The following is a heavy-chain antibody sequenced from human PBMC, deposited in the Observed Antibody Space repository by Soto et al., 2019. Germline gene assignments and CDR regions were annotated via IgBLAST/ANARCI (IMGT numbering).Heavy chain of an antibody. CDR3: AKDYRRDRYNFRGLPDY. CDR2: IWYDGSNK. Sequence: GGSLRLSCAASGFTFSSYGMHWVRQAPGKGLEWVAVIWYDGSNKYYADSVEGRFTISRDNSKNTLYLQMNSLRAEDTAVYYCAKDYRRDRYNFRGLPDYWGQGTLVTVSS. CDR1: GFTFSSYG. J-gene: IGHJ4*02. V-gene: IGHV3-33*06. D-gene: IGHD3-10*02.